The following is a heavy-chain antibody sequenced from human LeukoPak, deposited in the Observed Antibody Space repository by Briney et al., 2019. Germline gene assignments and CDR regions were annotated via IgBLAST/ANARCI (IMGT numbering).Heavy chain of an antibody. CDR3: ARGRDRSKAGDH. J-gene: IGHJ4*02. V-gene: IGHV4-34*01. CDR1: GGSCDDYY. Sequence: ASETLPLTCAVYGGSCDDYYCSWLRQPPGKGLEWIGEIHPSGIFYYNSSLLSRVTISIDTSKSQFSLRLTSVTAADTAFYYCARGRDRSKAGDHWGQGSLVTVSS. D-gene: IGHD5-24*01. CDR2: IHPSGIF.